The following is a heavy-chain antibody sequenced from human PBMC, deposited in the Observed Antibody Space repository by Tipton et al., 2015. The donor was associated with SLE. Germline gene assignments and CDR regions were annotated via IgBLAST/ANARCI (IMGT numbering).Heavy chain of an antibody. V-gene: IGHV4-39*07. D-gene: IGHD3-16*01. CDR3: ARAIGVLCFNV. J-gene: IGHJ4*02. CDR1: GDSISNDNYF. Sequence: TLSLTCTISGDSISNDNYFWGWIRQPPGKGLELIGNINYSGTTYYNPSLKTRVTISVDTAKIQFSLRLTSMTAADSAGYYCARAIGVLCFNVWGQGTLVTFSS. CDR2: INYSGTT.